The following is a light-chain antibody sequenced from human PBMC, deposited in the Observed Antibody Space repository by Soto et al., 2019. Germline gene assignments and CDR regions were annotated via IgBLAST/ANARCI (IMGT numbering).Light chain of an antibody. V-gene: IGKV3-20*01. CDR2: DAS. J-gene: IGKJ1*01. Sequence: EIVLTQSPATLSLSPGERATLSCRASQSIPSNYLAWYQQKPGQAPRLLIYDASSRATGIPDRFSGSGSGTDFTLTISRLEPEDLGVYYCQQYGYSPPWTFDQGTKVDI. CDR1: QSIPSNY. CDR3: QQYGYSPPWT.